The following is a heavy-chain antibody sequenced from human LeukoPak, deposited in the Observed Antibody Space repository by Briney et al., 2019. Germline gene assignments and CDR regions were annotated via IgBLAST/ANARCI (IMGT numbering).Heavy chain of an antibody. CDR1: GYTFTGYY. CDR3: AGTVTTAYYYYMDV. D-gene: IGHD4-17*01. V-gene: IGHV1-2*02. J-gene: IGHJ6*03. Sequence: ASVKVSCKASGYTFTGYYMHWVRQAPGQGLEWMGWINPNSGGTNYAQKFQGRVTMARDTSISTAYMELSRLRSDDTAVYYCAGTVTTAYYYYMDVWGKGTTVTVSS. CDR2: INPNSGGT.